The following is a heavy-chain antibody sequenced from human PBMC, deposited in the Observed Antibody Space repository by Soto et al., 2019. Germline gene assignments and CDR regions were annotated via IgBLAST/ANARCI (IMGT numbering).Heavy chain of an antibody. CDR1: GFTFSSYA. CDR3: AKGTLGVVVIAITRNDRGEYFQH. J-gene: IGHJ1*01. D-gene: IGHD2-21*01. CDR2: ISGSGGST. Sequence: HPGGSLRLSCAASGFTFSSYAMSWVRQAPGKGLEWVSAISGSGGSTYYADSVKGRFTISRDNSKNTLYLQMNSLRAEDTAVYYCAKGTLGVVVIAITRNDRGEYFQHWGQGTLVTVSS. V-gene: IGHV3-23*01.